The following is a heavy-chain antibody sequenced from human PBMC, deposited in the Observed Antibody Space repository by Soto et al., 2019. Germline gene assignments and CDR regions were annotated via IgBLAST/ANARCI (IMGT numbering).Heavy chain of an antibody. CDR1: GYTFGFYG. V-gene: IGHV1-18*01. D-gene: IGHD4-4*01. Sequence: QVHLVQSGAEVKQPGASVKVSCGASGYTFGFYGITWVRQAPGQGLEWMGWSSPYNGKTNYGQKFQDRVTMTTDTATGTAYLGLRSLTSEDTAVYYCARHRTPHRAYGNPDDWGRGTPGTVSS. CDR2: SSPYNGKT. CDR3: ARHRTPHRAYGNPDD. J-gene: IGHJ4*02.